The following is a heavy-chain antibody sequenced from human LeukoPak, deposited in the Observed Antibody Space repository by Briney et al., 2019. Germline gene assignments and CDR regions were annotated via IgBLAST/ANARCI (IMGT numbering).Heavy chain of an antibody. D-gene: IGHD1-14*01. J-gene: IGHJ5*02. CDR1: GFTVSSNY. CDR2: IYAGGST. V-gene: IGHV3-53*01. CDR3: ARGFNRGFDP. Sequence: GGSLRLSCAASGFTVSSNYMSWVRQAPGKGLEWVSVIYAGGSTYYADSVKGRFTFSRDNSKNTLDLQMNSLRAEDTAVYYCARGFNRGFDPWGQGTLVTVSS.